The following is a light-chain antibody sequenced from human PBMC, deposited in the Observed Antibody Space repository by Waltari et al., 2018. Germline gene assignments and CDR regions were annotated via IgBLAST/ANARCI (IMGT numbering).Light chain of an antibody. CDR2: VNSDGSH. V-gene: IGLV4-69*01. Sequence: QLVLTQSPSASASLGASVKLTCTLSSVHSRNVIARHQQQSEKCPRYLMKVNSDGSHSKGDDIPDRFSGSSSGAERYLTISSVQSEDEADYYCQTGGHGTWVFGGGTKLTVL. CDR3: QTGGHGTWV. J-gene: IGLJ3*02. CDR1: SVHSRNV.